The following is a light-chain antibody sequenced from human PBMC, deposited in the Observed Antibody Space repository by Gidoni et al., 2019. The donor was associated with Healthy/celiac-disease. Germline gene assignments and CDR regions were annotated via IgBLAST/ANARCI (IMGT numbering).Light chain of an antibody. CDR3: AAWDDSLSGWV. J-gene: IGLJ3*02. CDR1: ISNIGSNY. Sequence: QSVLTPPPSASGTPGQRVTISCSGSISNIGSNYVYWYQQLPGTAPKLLIYRNNQRPSGVPDRFSGSKSGTSASLAISGLRSEDEADYYCAAWDDSLSGWVFGGGTKLTVL. V-gene: IGLV1-47*01. CDR2: RNN.